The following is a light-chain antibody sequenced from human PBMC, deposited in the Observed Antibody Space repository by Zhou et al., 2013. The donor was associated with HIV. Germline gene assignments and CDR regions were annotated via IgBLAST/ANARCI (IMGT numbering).Light chain of an antibody. Sequence: EVVLTQSPATLSLSPGERATLSCRASQSISTYLVWYQQKPGQAPRLLIYGVSTRAAGVPARFSGSGAWSEFTLTISSMQSEDFAVYYCQQYHNWPPALTFGGGTKVEIK. CDR2: GVS. V-gene: IGKV3-15*01. CDR1: QSISTY. J-gene: IGKJ4*01. CDR3: QQYHNWPPALT.